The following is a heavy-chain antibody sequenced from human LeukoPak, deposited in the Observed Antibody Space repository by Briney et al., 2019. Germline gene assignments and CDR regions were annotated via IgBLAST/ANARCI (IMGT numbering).Heavy chain of an antibody. V-gene: IGHV4-61*08. J-gene: IGHJ4*02. CDR3: ARGIEQCQYYFDY. CDR1: GRSVSSAGSY. D-gene: IGHD6-19*01. CDR2: INYSGST. Sequence: SQSLSLTCTGLGRSVSSAGSYWSWIRQPPRKGLGRIGYINYSGSTNYNPTLKSRFTISVDTSKNQFSLTLSSVTAAYTAVYYCARGIEQCQYYFDYWGQGTLVTVSS.